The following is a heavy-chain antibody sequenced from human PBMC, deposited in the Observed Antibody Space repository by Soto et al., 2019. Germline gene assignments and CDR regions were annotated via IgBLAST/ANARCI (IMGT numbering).Heavy chain of an antibody. D-gene: IGHD6-19*01. V-gene: IGHV4-59*01. CDR2: VYYSGST. CDR1: GGSITYYY. CDR3: ARASSGRNYYFDY. J-gene: IGHJ4*02. Sequence: SETLSLTCTVSGGSITYYYWSWVRQPPGKGLEWIGYVYYSGSTDYNPSLKSRVTISVDTSKNQFSLKLSSVTAAGTAVYYCARASSGRNYYFDYWGQGTLVTVSS.